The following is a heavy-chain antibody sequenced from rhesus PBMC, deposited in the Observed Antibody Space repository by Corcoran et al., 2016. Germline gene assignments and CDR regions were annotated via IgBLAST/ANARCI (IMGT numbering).Heavy chain of an antibody. Sequence: QVQLQESGPGVVKPSETLSLTCAVSGGSISSGYDWSWIRQPPGKGLEWIGYISGSSGSTYYSPSLNSRVTISKDTSKNQFSLKLSSVTAADTAVYYCARLEIQWVQSWDYWGQGVLVTVSS. CDR3: ARLEIQWVQSWDY. CDR1: GGSISSGYD. V-gene: IGHV4-76*01. D-gene: IGHD5-24*01. J-gene: IGHJ4*01. CDR2: ISGSSGST.